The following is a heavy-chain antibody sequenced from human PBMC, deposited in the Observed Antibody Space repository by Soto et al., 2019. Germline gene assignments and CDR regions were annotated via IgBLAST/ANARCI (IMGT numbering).Heavy chain of an antibody. Sequence: QVQLVESGGGVVQPGRSLSLSCAASGFTFTSYGMHWVRQAPGKGLEWVAVISYDGSNKYYADSVKGRFTISRDNSKNTLYLQMNSLTAEDTAVYYCAKSIRRSGGSYRRTVFYYYGMDVWGQGTTVTVSS. J-gene: IGHJ6*02. CDR1: GFTFTSYG. CDR3: AKSIRRSGGSYRRTVFYYYGMDV. D-gene: IGHD1-26*01. V-gene: IGHV3-30*18. CDR2: ISYDGSNK.